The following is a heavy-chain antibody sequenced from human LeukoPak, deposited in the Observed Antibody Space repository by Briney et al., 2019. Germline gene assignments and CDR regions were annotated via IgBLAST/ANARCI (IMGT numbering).Heavy chain of an antibody. D-gene: IGHD5-18*01. Sequence: GGSLRLSCAASGFTFDDYAMHWVRQAPGKGLEWVSLISGDGGSTIYADSVKGRFTISRDKSKNSLYLRMNSLRTEDTALYYCAKVPLKGYIYGYYFDYWGQGTLVTVSS. J-gene: IGHJ4*02. CDR1: GFTFDDYA. CDR3: AKVPLKGYIYGYYFDY. CDR2: ISGDGGST. V-gene: IGHV3-43*02.